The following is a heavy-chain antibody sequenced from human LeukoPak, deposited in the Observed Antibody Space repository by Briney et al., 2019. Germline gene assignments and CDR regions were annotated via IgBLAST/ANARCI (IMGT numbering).Heavy chain of an antibody. CDR1: GYTFTIYY. V-gene: IGHV1-46*01. D-gene: IGHD6-6*01. CDR2: INPSGGST. CDR3: AREGGLEYSSSSGYYYGMDV. J-gene: IGHJ6*02. Sequence: ASVTVSCTASGYTFTIYYMHWVRHAPGQGLEWMGIINPSGGSTSYAQKFQGRVTMTRDTSTSTVYMELSSLRSEDTAVYYCAREGGLEYSSSSGYYYGMDVWGQGTTVTVSS.